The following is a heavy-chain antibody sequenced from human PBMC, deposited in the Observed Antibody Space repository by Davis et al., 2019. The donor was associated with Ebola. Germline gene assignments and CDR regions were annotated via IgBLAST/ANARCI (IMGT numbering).Heavy chain of an antibody. V-gene: IGHV3-23*01. CDR1: GFTFSNYA. D-gene: IGHD3-22*01. J-gene: IGHJ3*02. CDR2: ISGGDDST. CDR3: ARDAVVVVITFDAFDI. Sequence: GESLKISCAASGFTFSNYAMSWVRQAPGKGLEWVSTISGGDDSTYYAGSVKGRFTISRDNSKNTLYLQMNSLRAEDTAVYYCARDAVVVVITFDAFDIWGQGTMVTVSS.